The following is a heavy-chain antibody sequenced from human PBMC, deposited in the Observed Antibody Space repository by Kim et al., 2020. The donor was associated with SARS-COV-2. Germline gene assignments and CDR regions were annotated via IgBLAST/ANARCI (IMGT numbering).Heavy chain of an antibody. J-gene: IGHJ5*02. CDR1: GYTRTEVS. V-gene: IGHV1-24*01. Sequence: ASVKVSCKVSGYTRTEVSMHWVRQAPGKGLEWMGGFDPEDGETIYAQKFQGRVTMTEDTSTDTAYMELSSLRSEDTAVYYCATSSPYYYGSGWFDPWGQGPQVTLSS. D-gene: IGHD3-10*01. CDR3: ATSSPYYYGSGWFDP. CDR2: FDPEDGET.